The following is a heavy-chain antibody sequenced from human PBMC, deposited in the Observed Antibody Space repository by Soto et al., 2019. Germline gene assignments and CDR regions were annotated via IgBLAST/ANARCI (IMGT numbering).Heavy chain of an antibody. CDR1: GFTFSSYA. J-gene: IGHJ2*01. CDR3: AKVAGVHSSGWYWYFDL. CDR2: ISGSGGST. Sequence: GSLRLSCAASGFTFSSYAMSWVRQAPGKGLEWVSAISGSGGSTYYADSVKGRFTISRDNSKNTLYLQMNSLRAEDTAVYYCAKVAGVHSSGWYWYFDLWGRGTLVTVSS. V-gene: IGHV3-23*01. D-gene: IGHD6-19*01.